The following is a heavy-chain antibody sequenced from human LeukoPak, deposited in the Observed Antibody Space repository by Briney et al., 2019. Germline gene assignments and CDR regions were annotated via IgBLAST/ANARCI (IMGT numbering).Heavy chain of an antibody. V-gene: IGHV4-59*01. CDR3: ARVMDYGDGWFDP. CDR1: GGSISSYY. J-gene: IGHJ5*02. Sequence: SETLSLTCTVSGGSISSYYWSWIRQPPGKGLEWIGYIYYSGSTNYNPSLKSRVTISVDTSKNQFSLKLSSVTAADTAVYYCARVMDYGDGWFDPWGQGTLVTVSS. CDR2: IYYSGST. D-gene: IGHD4-17*01.